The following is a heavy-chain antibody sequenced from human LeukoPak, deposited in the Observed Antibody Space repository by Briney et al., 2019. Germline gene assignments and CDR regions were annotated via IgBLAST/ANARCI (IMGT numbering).Heavy chain of an antibody. CDR2: IIPIFGTA. CDR1: GGTFSSYA. J-gene: IGHJ6*04. CDR3: ARDQVYGMDV. V-gene: IGHV1-69*06. Sequence: SVTVSCTASGGTFSSYAISWVRQAPGQGLEWMGGIIPIFGTANYAQKSQGRVTITADKSTSTAYMELSSLRSEDTAVYYCARDQVYGMDVWGKGTTVTVSS.